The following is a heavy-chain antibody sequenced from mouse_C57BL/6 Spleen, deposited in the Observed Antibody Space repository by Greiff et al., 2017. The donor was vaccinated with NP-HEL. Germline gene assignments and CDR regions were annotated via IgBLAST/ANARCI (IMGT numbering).Heavy chain of an antibody. J-gene: IGHJ4*01. V-gene: IGHV5-17*01. CDR1: GFTFSDYG. CDR3: ARGDYGRRTFLYYAMDY. D-gene: IGHD2-4*01. Sequence: EVKLMESGGGLVKPGGSLKLSCAASGFTFSDYGMHWVRQAPEKGLEWVAYISSGSSTIYYADTVKGRFTISRDNAKNTLFLQMTSLRSEDTAMYYCARGDYGRRTFLYYAMDYWGQGTSVTVSS. CDR2: ISSGSSTI.